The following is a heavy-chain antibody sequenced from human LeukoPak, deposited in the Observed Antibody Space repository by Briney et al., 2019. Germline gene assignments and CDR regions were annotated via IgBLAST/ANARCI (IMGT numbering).Heavy chain of an antibody. J-gene: IGHJ6*02. V-gene: IGHV3-9*01. CDR3: AVLHYYAMDV. CDR1: GFTFDDYA. D-gene: IGHD2-8*01. CDR2: ISWNSGTK. Sequence: PGRSLRLSCAASGFTFDDYAMHWVRHAPGKGLEWVSGISWNSGTKGYADSVKGRFTISRDNAKNSLYLQMNSLRGEDAALYYCAVLHYYAMDVWGQGTTVTASS.